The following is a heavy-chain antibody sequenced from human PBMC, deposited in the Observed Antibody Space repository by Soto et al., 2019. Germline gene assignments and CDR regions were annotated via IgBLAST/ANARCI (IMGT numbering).Heavy chain of an antibody. Sequence: PGGSLRLSCTASGFTFGDYAMSWVRQAPGKGLEWVGFIRSKAYGGTTEYAASVKGRFTISRDDSKGIAYLQMNSLKTEDTAVYYCTRPPQATTPSIDYWGQGTLVTVSS. CDR3: TRPPQATTPSIDY. V-gene: IGHV3-49*04. J-gene: IGHJ4*02. D-gene: IGHD1-26*01. CDR2: IRSKAYGGTT. CDR1: GFTFGDYA.